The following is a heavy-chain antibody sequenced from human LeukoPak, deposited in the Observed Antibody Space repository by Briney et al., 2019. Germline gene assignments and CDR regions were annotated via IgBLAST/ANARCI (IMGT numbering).Heavy chain of an antibody. CDR2: INTNTGNP. Sequence: ASVKVSCKASGYTFTIYAMNWVRQAPGQGLEWMGWINTNTGNPTYAQGFTGRFVFSLDTSVSTAYLQIRSLKAEDTAVYYCAREPTVGKFDPWGQGTLVTVSS. J-gene: IGHJ5*02. V-gene: IGHV7-4-1*02. CDR3: AREPTVGKFDP. D-gene: IGHD1-26*01. CDR1: GYTFTIYA.